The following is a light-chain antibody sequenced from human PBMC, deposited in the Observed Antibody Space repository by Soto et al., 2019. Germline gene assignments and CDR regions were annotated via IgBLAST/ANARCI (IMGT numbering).Light chain of an antibody. CDR2: DVS. CDR3: TSYTSSSTDV. J-gene: IGLJ1*01. V-gene: IGLV2-14*01. CDR1: SSDVGAYNY. Sequence: QSASVSGSPGQSIAISCTGTSSDVGAYNYVSWYQQHPGKAPKLMIYDVSHRPSGASDRFSGSKSGNTASLTISGLQPEDEADYYCTSYTSSSTDVFGTGTKLTVL.